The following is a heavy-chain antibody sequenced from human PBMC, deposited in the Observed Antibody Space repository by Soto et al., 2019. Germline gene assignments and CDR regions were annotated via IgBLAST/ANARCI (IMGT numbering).Heavy chain of an antibody. CDR1: GASISSSY. Sequence: SETLSLTCTVSGASISSSYWSWIRQSPGKGLEWIGYVYYSGSTNYNPSLKSRVTISVDTSKNQFSLKLSSVTAADTAVYYCARGYYDSSGQSNTFDIWGHGTMVTV. D-gene: IGHD3-22*01. V-gene: IGHV4-59*01. J-gene: IGHJ3*02. CDR2: VYYSGST. CDR3: ARGYYDSSGQSNTFDI.